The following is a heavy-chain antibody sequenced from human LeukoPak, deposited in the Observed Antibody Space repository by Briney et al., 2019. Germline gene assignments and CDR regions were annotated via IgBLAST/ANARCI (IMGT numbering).Heavy chain of an antibody. V-gene: IGHV1-8*01. D-gene: IGHD5-18*01. CDR3: AREQHYYYGMDV. J-gene: IGHJ6*02. CDR2: MNPNSGNT. Sequence: ASVKVSCKASGYTFTSYDINWVRQATGQGLEWMGWMNPNSGNTGYAQKFQGRVTMTRNTSISTAYMELSSLRSEDTAVYYCAREQHYYYGMDVWGQGTTVTVSS. CDR1: GYTFTSYD.